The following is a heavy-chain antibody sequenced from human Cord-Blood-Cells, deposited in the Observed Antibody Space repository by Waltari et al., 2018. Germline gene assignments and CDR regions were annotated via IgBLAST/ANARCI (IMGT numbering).Heavy chain of an antibody. D-gene: IGHD1-7*01. Sequence: QVQLVESGGGVVQPGGSLSPPCAASGFRVSSLCLPWVRQAPGKGLEWVAFIRYDGSNKYYADSVKGRFTISRDNSKNTLYLQMNSLRAEDTAVYYCAKSGAGTFDYWGQGTLVTVSS. CDR3: AKSGAGTFDY. J-gene: IGHJ4*02. CDR2: IRYDGSNK. V-gene: IGHV3-30*02. CDR1: GFRVSSLC.